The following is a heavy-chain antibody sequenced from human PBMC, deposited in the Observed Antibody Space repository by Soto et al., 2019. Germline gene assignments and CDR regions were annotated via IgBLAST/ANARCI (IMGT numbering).Heavy chain of an antibody. D-gene: IGHD1-1*01. CDR3: ARGGMVIIPTATAFDY. V-gene: IGHV4-4*07. CDR2: IYASGST. CDR1: GGSISPYY. J-gene: IGHJ4*02. Sequence: TLSLTCSVSGGSISPYYWSWIRQPAGKGLEWIGRIYASGSTNYNPSLKSRVTMSVATSKNQFSLKLTSVTAADTATYYCARGGMVIIPTATAFDYWGQGTLVTVSS.